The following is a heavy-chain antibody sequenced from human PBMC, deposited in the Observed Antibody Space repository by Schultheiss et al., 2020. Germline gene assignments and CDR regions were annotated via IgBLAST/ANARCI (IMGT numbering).Heavy chain of an antibody. CDR3: ARGRDGMDV. CDR1: GFTFSSYA. J-gene: IGHJ6*02. V-gene: IGHV3-23*01. Sequence: GGSLRLSCAASGFTFSSYAMSWVRQAPGKGLEWVSGISGSGGGTYYVDSVKGRFTISRDNSKNTLYLQMNSLRAEDTAVYYCARGRDGMDVWGQGTTVTVSS. CDR2: ISGSGGGT.